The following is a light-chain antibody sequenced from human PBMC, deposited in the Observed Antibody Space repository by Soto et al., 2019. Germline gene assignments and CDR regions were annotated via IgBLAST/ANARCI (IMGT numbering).Light chain of an antibody. CDR1: SSNIGNNY. V-gene: IGLV1-51*01. J-gene: IGLJ2*01. CDR3: ETWDSSLSAWV. Sequence: QSVLTQPPSVSAAPGQKVTISCSGSSSNIGNNYVSWYQQLPRTAPKLLIYDNDKRPSGIPDRFSGSKSGTSATLGITGLQTGAEADYYCETWDSSLSAWVFGGGTKLTVL. CDR2: DND.